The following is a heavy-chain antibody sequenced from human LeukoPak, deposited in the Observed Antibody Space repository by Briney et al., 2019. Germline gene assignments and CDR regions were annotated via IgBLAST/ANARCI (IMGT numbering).Heavy chain of an antibody. CDR1: GASISSYH. CDR3: ARGAGWYNY. CDR2: IHYSGTT. Sequence: SETLSLTCTVSGASISSYHWSWIRQPPGKGLEWIAYIHYSGTTNYNPSLKSRVSISIDTSKKQFSLKVSSVTAADTAVYYCARGAGWYNYWGQGTLVTVSS. J-gene: IGHJ4*02. V-gene: IGHV4-59*01. D-gene: IGHD6-19*01.